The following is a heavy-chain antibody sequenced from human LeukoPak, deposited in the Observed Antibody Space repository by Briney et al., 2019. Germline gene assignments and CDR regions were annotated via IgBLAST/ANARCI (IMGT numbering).Heavy chain of an antibody. D-gene: IGHD3-22*01. V-gene: IGHV3-74*01. CDR1: GFTFSSYW. CDR2: INSDGSST. J-gene: IGHJ4*02. Sequence: GGSLRLSCAASGFTFSSYWMHWVRQAPGKGLVWVSRINSDGSSTSYADSVKGRFTISRDNSKNTLYLQMNSLRAEDTAVYYCARGYYYDSSGSPFDYWGQGTLVTVSS. CDR3: ARGYYYDSSGSPFDY.